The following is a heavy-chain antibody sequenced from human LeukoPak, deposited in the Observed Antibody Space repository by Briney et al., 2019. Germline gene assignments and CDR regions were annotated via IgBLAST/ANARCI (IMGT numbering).Heavy chain of an antibody. V-gene: IGHV3-23*01. J-gene: IGHJ4*02. CDR2: ISGSGGTT. Sequence: GGSLRLSCAVSGITLSNYGMSWVRQTPGKGLEWIAGISGSGGTTSYADSVKGRFTISRDNPKNTLYLQMNSLRAEDTAVYFCAKRGVVIRVILVGFHKEAYYFDSWGQGALVTVSS. CDR3: AKRGVVIRVILVGFHKEAYYFDS. D-gene: IGHD3-22*01. CDR1: GITLSNYG.